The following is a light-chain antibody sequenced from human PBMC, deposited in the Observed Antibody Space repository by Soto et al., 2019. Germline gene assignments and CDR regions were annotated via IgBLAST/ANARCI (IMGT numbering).Light chain of an antibody. J-gene: IGLJ1*01. V-gene: IGLV2-8*01. CDR2: EVS. CDR1: SSDVGGYNY. Sequence: QSALTQPPSASGSPGQSVTISCTGTSSDVGGYNYVSWYQHHPGKAPKLMLYEVSQRPSGVPDRFSGSKSANTASLTVSWLQAEDEADYYCSSYAGNNNYVFGTGTKVTVL. CDR3: SSYAGNNNYV.